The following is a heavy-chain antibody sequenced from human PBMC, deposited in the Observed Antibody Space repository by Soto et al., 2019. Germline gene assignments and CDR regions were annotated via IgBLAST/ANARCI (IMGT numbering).Heavy chain of an antibody. CDR2: ISGSGRST. V-gene: IGHV3-23*01. Sequence: EVQLLNSGGGLVQPGGSLRLSCAASAFTFSSYARNWVRQAPGKGLEWVSAISGSGRSTYYAASAKGRFTISKDNSNNTLNVPMNRLTAEDTAVYYCAKDMQGGGSQDYWGQETLVTVSS. D-gene: IGHD3-16*01. CDR1: AFTFSSYA. J-gene: IGHJ4*02. CDR3: AKDMQGGGSQDY.